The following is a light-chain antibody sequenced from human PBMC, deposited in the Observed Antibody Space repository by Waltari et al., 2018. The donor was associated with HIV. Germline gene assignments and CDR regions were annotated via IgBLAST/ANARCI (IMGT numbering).Light chain of an antibody. Sequence: SYVLTQPPSVSVAPRQTARITCGGNNIGSKSVHWYQQKPGQAPVLVVYDDSDRPSGIPDRFSGSNSGNTATLTITRVEAGDEADFYCQVWDHTSDHPAVFGGGTKLTVL. J-gene: IGLJ2*01. V-gene: IGLV3-21*02. CDR3: QVWDHTSDHPAV. CDR1: NIGSKS. CDR2: DDS.